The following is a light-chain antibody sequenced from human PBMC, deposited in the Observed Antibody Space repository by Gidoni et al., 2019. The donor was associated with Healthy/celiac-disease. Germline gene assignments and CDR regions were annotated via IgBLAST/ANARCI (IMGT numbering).Light chain of an antibody. V-gene: IGKV3-15*01. CDR1: QSVNSN. Sequence: EIVMMQSPATLSVSPGERATLSCRASQSVNSNLAWYQQKPGQAPRLLIYGASTRATGIPARFSGSGSGTEFTLTISSLQSEDFAVYYCQQYNNWRYTFGQGTKLEIK. J-gene: IGKJ2*01. CDR3: QQYNNWRYT. CDR2: GAS.